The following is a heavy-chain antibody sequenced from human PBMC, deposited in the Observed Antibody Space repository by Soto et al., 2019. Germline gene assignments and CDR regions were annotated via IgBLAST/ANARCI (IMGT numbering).Heavy chain of an antibody. Sequence: PGGSLRLSCAASGFTFSSYAMHWVRQAPGKGLEWVAVISYDGSNKYYADSVKGRFTISRDNSKNTLYLQMNSLRAEDTAVYYCASQNWFDPWGQGTLVTVSS. CDR2: ISYDGSNK. CDR3: ASQNWFDP. CDR1: GFTFSSYA. V-gene: IGHV3-30-3*01. J-gene: IGHJ5*02.